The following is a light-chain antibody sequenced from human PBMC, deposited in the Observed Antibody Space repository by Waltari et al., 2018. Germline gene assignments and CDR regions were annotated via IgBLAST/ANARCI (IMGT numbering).Light chain of an antibody. CDR2: KDS. Sequence: SYELTQPSSVSVSPGQTARITCSGAVLAKKYARWVQQKPGQAPILVIYKDSERPSGIPERFSGSSSGTTVTLTISGAQVEDEADYYCFSAADNNGVFGTGTKVTVL. CDR3: FSAADNNGV. CDR1: VLAKKY. V-gene: IGLV3-27*01. J-gene: IGLJ1*01.